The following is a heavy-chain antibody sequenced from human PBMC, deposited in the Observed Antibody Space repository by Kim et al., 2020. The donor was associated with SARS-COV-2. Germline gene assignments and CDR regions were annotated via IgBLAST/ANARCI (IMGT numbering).Heavy chain of an antibody. J-gene: IGHJ5*02. CDR1: GFTFSSYA. Sequence: GGSLRLSCAASGFTFSSYAMHWVRQAPGKGLEWVAVISYDGSNKYYADSVKGRFTISRDNSKNTLYLQMNSLRAEDTAVYYCAREGRAVAGNWFDPWGQGTLVTVSS. V-gene: IGHV3-30-3*01. CDR3: AREGRAVAGNWFDP. D-gene: IGHD6-19*01. CDR2: ISYDGSNK.